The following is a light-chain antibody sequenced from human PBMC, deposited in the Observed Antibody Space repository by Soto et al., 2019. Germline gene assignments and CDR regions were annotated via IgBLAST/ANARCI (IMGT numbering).Light chain of an antibody. Sequence: VLTQSPGTLSLSPGERATLSCRASQTVRNNYLAWYQQKPGQAPRLLIYDASNRATGIPDRFSGSGSGTDFSLTISRLEPEDCAVYYCQQYGNSITFGGGTKVDIK. J-gene: IGKJ4*01. CDR1: QTVRNNY. V-gene: IGKV3-20*01. CDR2: DAS. CDR3: QQYGNSIT.